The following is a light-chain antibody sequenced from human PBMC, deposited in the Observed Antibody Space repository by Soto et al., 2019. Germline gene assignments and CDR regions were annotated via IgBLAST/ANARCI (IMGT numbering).Light chain of an antibody. CDR3: HHYGSTRPYT. J-gene: IGKJ2*01. Sequence: EVVLTQSPGTLSLSPGERATLSCRASQSIINNYLAWYQQRPGQAPRLLIYGSSDRATGIPGRFSGSRYGTDFTLTISRLEPEDFAVYYCHHYGSTRPYTFGQGTKVEI. CDR2: GSS. CDR1: QSIINNY. V-gene: IGKV3-20*01.